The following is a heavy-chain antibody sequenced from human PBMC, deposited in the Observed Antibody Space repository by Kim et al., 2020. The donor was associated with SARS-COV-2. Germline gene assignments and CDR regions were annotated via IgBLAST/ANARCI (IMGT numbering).Heavy chain of an antibody. J-gene: IGHJ5*01. CDR2: TSHNGYLN. Sequence: GGSLRLSCAASGFPFSSYSMHWVRQTPGRGLEWVAFTSHNGYLNYYADSVRGRFTISRDNSKSTLDLQMSRLRPDDTAVYFCGRDSRPPIFDFWGQGALVSVSS. V-gene: IGHV3-30*04. D-gene: IGHD2-21*01. CDR1: GFPFSSYS. CDR3: GRDSRPPIFDF.